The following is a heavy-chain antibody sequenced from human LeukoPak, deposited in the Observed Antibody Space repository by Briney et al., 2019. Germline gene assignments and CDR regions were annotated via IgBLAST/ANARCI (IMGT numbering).Heavy chain of an antibody. D-gene: IGHD3-3*01. CDR1: GYTFTSYA. V-gene: IGHV1-3*01. Sequence: ASVKVSCKASGYTFTSYAMHWVRQAPGQRLEWMGWINAGNGNTKYSQKFQGRVTMTTGTSTSTAYMELRSLRSDDTAVYYCARDHIPVKSGYNYYYGMDVWGQGTTVTVSS. CDR3: ARDHIPVKSGYNYYYGMDV. CDR2: INAGNGNT. J-gene: IGHJ6*02.